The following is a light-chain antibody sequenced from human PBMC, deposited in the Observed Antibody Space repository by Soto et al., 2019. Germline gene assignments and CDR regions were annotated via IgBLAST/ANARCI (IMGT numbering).Light chain of an antibody. CDR1: SSNIGAGSS. Sequence: QAVVTQPPSVSGAPGESVTISCAGSSSNIGAGSSVHWYQQLPGTAPKLLINGNTNRPSGVPDRFYGSKSGTSASLAITGLLPEDEADYYCQSYDSSLSGSNVFGTGTKLTVL. J-gene: IGLJ1*01. CDR3: QSYDSSLSGSNV. V-gene: IGLV1-40*01. CDR2: GNT.